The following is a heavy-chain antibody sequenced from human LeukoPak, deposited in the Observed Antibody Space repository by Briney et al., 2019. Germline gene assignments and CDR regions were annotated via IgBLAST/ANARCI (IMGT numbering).Heavy chain of an antibody. CDR1: GGSFSGYY. D-gene: IGHD5-18*01. CDR3: ARASYSYGYWGYFDY. J-gene: IGHJ4*02. Sequence: SETLSLTCAVYGGSFSGYYWSWIRQPPGKGLEWIGEINHSGSTNYNPSLKSRVTISVDTSKNQSSLKLSSVTAADTAVYYCARASYSYGYWGYFDYWGQGTLVTVSS. V-gene: IGHV4-34*01. CDR2: INHSGST.